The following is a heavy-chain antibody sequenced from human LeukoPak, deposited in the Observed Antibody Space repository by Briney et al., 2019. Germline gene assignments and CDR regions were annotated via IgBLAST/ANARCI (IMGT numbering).Heavy chain of an antibody. D-gene: IGHD3-16*02. J-gene: IGHJ4*02. V-gene: IGHV3-21*01. CDR2: ISSSSSYI. Sequence: GGSLRLSCADSGFTFSSYSMNWVRQAPGKGLEWVSSISSSSSYIYYADSVKGRFTISRDNAKNSLYLQMNSLRAEDTAVYYCARDMRLRLGELSLPLFDYWGQGTLVTVSS. CDR3: ARDMRLRLGELSLPLFDY. CDR1: GFTFSSYS.